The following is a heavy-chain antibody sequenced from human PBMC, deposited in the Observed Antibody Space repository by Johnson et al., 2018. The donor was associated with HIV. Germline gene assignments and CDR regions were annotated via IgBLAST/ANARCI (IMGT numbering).Heavy chain of an antibody. CDR2: INWNAGRT. J-gene: IGHJ3*02. V-gene: IGHV3-20*03. Sequence: MKWVRQTPGMGLEWVSAINWNAGRTGYTDSVKGRFTICRDNAKNSLYVEMNRLRAEDTAVYYCARARQGAVVKWGPGKMDAFDIWGQGTMVTVSS. D-gene: IGHD4-23*01. CDR3: ARARQGAVVKWGPGKMDAFDI.